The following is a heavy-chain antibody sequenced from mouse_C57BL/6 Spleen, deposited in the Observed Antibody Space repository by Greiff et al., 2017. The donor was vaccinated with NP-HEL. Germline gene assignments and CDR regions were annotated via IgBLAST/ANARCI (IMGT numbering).Heavy chain of an antibody. CDR3: ASLVVHFDY. D-gene: IGHD1-3*01. Sequence: EVKLLESGPGLVKPSQSLSLTCSVTGYSITSGYYWNWIRQFPGNKLEWMGYISYDGSNNYNPSLKNRISITRDTSKNQFFLKLNSVTTEDTATYYCASLVVHFDYWGQGTTLTVPS. V-gene: IGHV3-6*01. CDR1: GYSITSGYY. CDR2: ISYDGSN. J-gene: IGHJ2*01.